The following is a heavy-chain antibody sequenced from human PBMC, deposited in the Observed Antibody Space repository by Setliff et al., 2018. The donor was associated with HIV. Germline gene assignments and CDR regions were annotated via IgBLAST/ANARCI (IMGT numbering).Heavy chain of an antibody. J-gene: IGHJ4*02. D-gene: IGHD6-19*01. V-gene: IGHV3-7*03. Sequence: PGGSLRLSCAASGFTFSTYWMTWVRQAPGKGLEWVANIKQDGSEKNYVDSVKGRITISRGNAKNSVYLQTSSLRAEDTAAYYCARDPGSSSFDYWGQGTPVTVSS. CDR1: GFTFSTYW. CDR2: IKQDGSEK. CDR3: ARDPGSSSFDY.